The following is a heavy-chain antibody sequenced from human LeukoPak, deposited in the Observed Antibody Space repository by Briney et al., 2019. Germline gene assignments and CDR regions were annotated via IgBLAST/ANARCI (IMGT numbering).Heavy chain of an antibody. V-gene: IGHV3-49*03. CDR3: TRDRFYVWFDP. D-gene: IGHD3-16*01. J-gene: IGHJ5*02. Sequence: PGGSLRLSCTTFGFTFGTHTMHWFRQAPGKGLQWIGFIRSSGTTQYAASAKGRFTISRDDSKSIAYLRMNSLKTEDTAVYYCTRDRFYVWFDPWGQGTLVTVSS. CDR2: IRSSGTT. CDR1: GFTFGTHT.